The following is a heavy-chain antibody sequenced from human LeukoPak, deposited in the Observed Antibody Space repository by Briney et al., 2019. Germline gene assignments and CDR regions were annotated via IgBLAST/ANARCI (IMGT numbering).Heavy chain of an antibody. V-gene: IGHV3-30-3*01. J-gene: IGHJ4*02. Sequence: GGSLRLYCAASGFTFSSYAMHWVRQAPGKGLEWVAVISYDGSNKYYADSVKGRFTISRDNSRNTLYLQMNSLRAEDTAVYYCARDSSSKILRYFDWETDYWGQGTLVTVSS. CDR3: ARDSSSKILRYFDWETDY. CDR2: ISYDGSNK. D-gene: IGHD3-9*01. CDR1: GFTFSSYA.